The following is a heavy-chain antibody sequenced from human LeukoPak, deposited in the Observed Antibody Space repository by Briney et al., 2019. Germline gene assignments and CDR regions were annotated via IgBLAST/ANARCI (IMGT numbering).Heavy chain of an antibody. V-gene: IGHV1-24*01. CDR2: FDPEDGET. D-gene: IGHD3-10*01. J-gene: IGHJ6*02. CDR3: ATGAYGPGSYYLALSDYCYGMDV. Sequence: ASVKVSCKVSGYTLTELSMHWVRQAPGKGLEWMGGFDPEDGETIYAQKFQGRVTMTEDTSTDTAYMELSSLRSEDTAVYYCATGAYGPGSYYLALSDYCYGMDVWGQGTTVTVSS. CDR1: GYTLTELS.